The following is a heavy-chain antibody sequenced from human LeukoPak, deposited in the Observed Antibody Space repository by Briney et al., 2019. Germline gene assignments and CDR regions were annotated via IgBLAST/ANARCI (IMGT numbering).Heavy chain of an antibody. CDR1: GFTFSSYA. Sequence: GGSLRLSCAASGFTFSSYAMSWVRQAPGKGLEWVSAISGSGGSTYYADSVKGRFTISRDNSKNTLYLQMNSLRAEDTAVCYCAKGGITMIVVVIQYYFDYWGQGTLVTVSS. D-gene: IGHD3-22*01. CDR3: AKGGITMIVVVIQYYFDY. J-gene: IGHJ4*02. V-gene: IGHV3-23*01. CDR2: ISGSGGST.